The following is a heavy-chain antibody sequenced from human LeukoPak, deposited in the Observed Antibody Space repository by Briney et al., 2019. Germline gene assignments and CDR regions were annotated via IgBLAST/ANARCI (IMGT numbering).Heavy chain of an antibody. CDR2: TIPIFGTA. CDR1: GGTFTSYA. D-gene: IGHD1-14*01. CDR3: ARQMEGEPGRFDF. J-gene: IGHJ4*02. Sequence: SVKLSCKASGGTFTSYAISWVRQATGQGLEWMGGTIPIFGTANYAQKFQGRVTITADESTSTAYMELSSLRSEDTAVYYCARQMEGEPGRFDFWGQGTLVTVSS. V-gene: IGHV1-69*13.